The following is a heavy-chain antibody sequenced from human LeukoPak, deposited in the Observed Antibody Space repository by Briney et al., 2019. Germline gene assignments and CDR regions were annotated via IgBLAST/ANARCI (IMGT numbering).Heavy chain of an antibody. D-gene: IGHD3-22*01. Sequence: SETLSLTCTVSDGSISSYYWSWIRQPAGKGLEWIGRIYTSGSTNYNPSLKSRVTMSVDTSKNQFSLKLSSVTAADTAVYYCARDLAKYDSSGYYYLDYMDVWGKGTTVTISS. CDR3: ARDLAKYDSSGYYYLDYMDV. CDR1: DGSISSYY. CDR2: IYTSGST. V-gene: IGHV4-4*07. J-gene: IGHJ6*03.